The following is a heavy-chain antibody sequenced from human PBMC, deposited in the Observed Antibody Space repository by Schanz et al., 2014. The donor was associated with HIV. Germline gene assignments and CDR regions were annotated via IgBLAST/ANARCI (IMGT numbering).Heavy chain of an antibody. CDR1: GGTFSSYA. Sequence: QVQLVQSGAEVKKPGSSVKVSCKASGGTFSSYAISWLRQAPGQGLEWMGGIIPIFGTTNYAQKFQGRVTITADESTSTAYMELSSLRSEDTAVYYCTRAYCGADCSRFYYYGTDVWGQGTTVTVSS. CDR2: IIPIFGTT. CDR3: TRAYCGADCSRFYYYGTDV. J-gene: IGHJ6*02. V-gene: IGHV1-69*01. D-gene: IGHD2-21*02.